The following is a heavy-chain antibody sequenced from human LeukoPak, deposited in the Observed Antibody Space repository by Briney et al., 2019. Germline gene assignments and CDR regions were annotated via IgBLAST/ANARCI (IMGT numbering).Heavy chain of an antibody. V-gene: IGHV4-38-2*02. D-gene: IGHD3-22*01. Sequence: SETLSLTCTVSGYSISSGYYWGWIRQPPGKGLEWIGSIYHSGSTYYNPSLKSRVTISVDTSKNQFSLKLSSVTAADTAVYYCARDLVDYYDSSAYTDYWGQGTLVTVSS. J-gene: IGHJ4*02. CDR2: IYHSGST. CDR3: ARDLVDYYDSSAYTDY. CDR1: GYSISSGYY.